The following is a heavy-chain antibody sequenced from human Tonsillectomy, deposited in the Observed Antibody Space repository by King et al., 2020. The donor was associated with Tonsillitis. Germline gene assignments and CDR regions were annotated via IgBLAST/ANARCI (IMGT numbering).Heavy chain of an antibody. V-gene: IGHV4-30-2*01. CDR1: GDSISSGAHS. D-gene: IGHD1-26*01. CDR3: ARGATCNGGVPPWFDT. CDR2: IYDTGST. Sequence: QLQLQESGSGLVKPSQTLSLTCAVSGDSISSGAHSWSWIRQPPGKGLEWIGYIYDTGSTYYNPSLKSRVTISLDGSKNQFSLELTSVTAADTALYYCARGATCNGGVPPWFDTWGQGILVTVSS. J-gene: IGHJ5*02.